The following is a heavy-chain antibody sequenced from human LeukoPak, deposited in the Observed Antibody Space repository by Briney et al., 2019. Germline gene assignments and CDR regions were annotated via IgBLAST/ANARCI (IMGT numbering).Heavy chain of an antibody. V-gene: IGHV3-30-3*01. J-gene: IGHJ4*02. Sequence: GGSLRLSCAASGFTFSSYAMHWVRQAPGKGLEWVADISYDGSNKYYADSVKGRFTISRDNSKNTLYLQMNSLRAEDTAVYYCARDLHYYDSSGYYYLVYWGQGTLVTVSS. CDR3: ARDLHYYDSSGYYYLVY. CDR1: GFTFSSYA. CDR2: ISYDGSNK. D-gene: IGHD3-22*01.